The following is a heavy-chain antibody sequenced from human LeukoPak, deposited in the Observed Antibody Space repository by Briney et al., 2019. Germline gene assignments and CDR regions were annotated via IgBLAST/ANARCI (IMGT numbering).Heavy chain of an antibody. CDR2: IYYSGST. V-gene: IGHV4-39*07. CDR1: GGSISSSSYY. J-gene: IGHJ6*02. D-gene: IGHD2-15*01. Sequence: SETLSLTCTVSGGSISSSSYYWGWIRQPPGKGLEWIGNIYYSGSTYYNPSLKSRVTISVDTSKNQFSLKLSSVTAADTAVYYCARAGYCSGGSCYSSYYYGMDVWGQGTTVTVSS. CDR3: ARAGYCSGGSCYSSYYYGMDV.